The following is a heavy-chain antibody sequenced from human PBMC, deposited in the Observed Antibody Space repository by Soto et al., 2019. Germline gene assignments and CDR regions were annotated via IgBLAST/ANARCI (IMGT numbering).Heavy chain of an antibody. CDR2: ISYDGSNK. V-gene: IGHV3-30-3*01. D-gene: IGHD3-3*01. J-gene: IGHJ6*01. Sequence: QVQLVESGGGVVQPGRSLRLSCAASGFTFSSYAMHWVRQAPGKGLEWVAVISYDGSNKYYADSVKGRFTISRDNSKNTLYLQMNSLRAEDTAVYYCARDDYDFWSGPPYYYGMDVW. CDR1: GFTFSSYA. CDR3: ARDDYDFWSGPPYYYGMDV.